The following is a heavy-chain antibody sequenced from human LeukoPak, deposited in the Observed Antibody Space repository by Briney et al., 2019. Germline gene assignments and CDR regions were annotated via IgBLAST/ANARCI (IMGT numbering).Heavy chain of an antibody. Sequence: PSETLSLTCTVSGGSVSSGSYYWSWIRQPPGKGLEWIGYIYYSGSTNYNPSLKSRVTISVDTSKNQFSLKLSSVTAADTAVYYCARFDPLRYFDYWGQGTLVTVSS. CDR1: GGSVSSGSYY. J-gene: IGHJ4*02. V-gene: IGHV4-61*01. D-gene: IGHD4-17*01. CDR2: IYYSGST. CDR3: ARFDPLRYFDY.